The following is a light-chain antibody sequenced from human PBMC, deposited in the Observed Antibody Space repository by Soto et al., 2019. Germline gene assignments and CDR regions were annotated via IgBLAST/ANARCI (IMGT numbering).Light chain of an antibody. J-gene: IGKJ5*01. CDR2: DAS. CDR3: QQRSNWPSIT. V-gene: IGKV3-11*01. Sequence: EIVLTQSPATLSLSPGERATLSCRASQSVSSYLAWYQQKPGQAPRLLIYDASNRATGIPARFSGSESGTDFTLTINSLEPEDSAVYYCQQRSNWPSITFGQGTRLEIK. CDR1: QSVSSY.